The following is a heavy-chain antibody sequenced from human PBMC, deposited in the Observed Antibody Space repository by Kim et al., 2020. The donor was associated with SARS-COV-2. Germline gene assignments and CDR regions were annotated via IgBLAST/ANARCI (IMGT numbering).Heavy chain of an antibody. Sequence: SETLSLTCAVYGGSFSGYYWSGIRQPPGKGLXXIGXXXHSXSTNYNPSLKSRVTIXVDTSXNQFXXKLIXVTAANTALXXCARXADSGXYPNXXDPWXQGTL. D-gene: IGHD3-10*01. CDR1: GGSFSGYY. CDR3: ARXADSGXYPNXXDP. CDR2: XXHSXST. J-gene: IGHJ5*02. V-gene: IGHV4-34*01.